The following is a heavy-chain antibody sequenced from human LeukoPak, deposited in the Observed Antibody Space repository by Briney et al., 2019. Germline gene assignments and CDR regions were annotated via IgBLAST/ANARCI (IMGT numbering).Heavy chain of an antibody. D-gene: IGHD6-6*01. Sequence: GGSLRLSCAASGFTFSSYGMLWVRQPPGKGLEWVVVIWYDGSNKYYTPSVTGRFTIARDNSKNTLYLQMNGLRAEDTAVYYWARNPGYSSSSGSDYYYYGMDVWGQGTTVTVSS. CDR3: ARNPGYSSSSGSDYYYYGMDV. CDR1: GFTFSSYG. J-gene: IGHJ6*02. CDR2: IWYDGSNK. V-gene: IGHV3-33*01.